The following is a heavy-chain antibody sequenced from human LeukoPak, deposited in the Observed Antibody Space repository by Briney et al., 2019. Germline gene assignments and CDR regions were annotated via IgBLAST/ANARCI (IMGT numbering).Heavy chain of an antibody. CDR2: IKQDGSEK. J-gene: IGHJ4*02. CDR1: GFTFSSYW. V-gene: IGHV3-7*01. D-gene: IGHD3-9*01. Sequence: GGSLRLSCAASGFTFSSYWMSWVRQAPGKGLEWVANIKQDGSEKYYVDSVKGRFTISRDNAKNSLYLQMNSLRAEDTAVYYCARYDVDWLSNYYFDYWGQGTLVNVSS. CDR3: ARYDVDWLSNYYFDY.